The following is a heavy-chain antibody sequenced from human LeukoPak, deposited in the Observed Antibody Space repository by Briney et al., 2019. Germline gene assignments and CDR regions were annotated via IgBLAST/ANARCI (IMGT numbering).Heavy chain of an antibody. D-gene: IGHD3-16*01. Sequence: SETLSLTCAVSGGSISSNKWWNWVRQPPGKGLEWIGEIYHSGSTNYNPSLKSRVTISLDKSKNQFSLKLTSVTAADTAVYYCASGGDLTPLDYWRQGTLVTVSS. CDR2: IYHSGST. CDR1: GGSISSNKW. V-gene: IGHV4-4*02. J-gene: IGHJ4*02. CDR3: ASGGDLTPLDY.